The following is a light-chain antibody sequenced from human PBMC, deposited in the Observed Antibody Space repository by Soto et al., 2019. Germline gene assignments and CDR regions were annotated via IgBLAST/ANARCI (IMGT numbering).Light chain of an antibody. Sequence: IQMTQSPSSVSASVGDRVTITCRASQSINFWLAWYQQTSGKAPKLLIYSASILQIGVPSRFSGSGSGTELPLTTSTLQPEDFATSFGKQAFSLPVPFGGGPRWKSN. CDR3: KQAFSLPVP. CDR2: SAS. V-gene: IGKV1-12*01. CDR1: QSINFW. J-gene: IGKJ4*01.